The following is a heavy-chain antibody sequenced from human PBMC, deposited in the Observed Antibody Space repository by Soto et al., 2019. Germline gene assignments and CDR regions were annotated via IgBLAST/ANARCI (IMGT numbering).Heavy chain of an antibody. CDR1: GFTFSSYW. Sequence: PGGSLRLSCAASGFTFSSYWMIWVRQAPGKGLEWVANIKEDGSEKHYVDFVKGRFTISRDNAKNSLYLQMNSLGAEDTAVYYCARDSVDSAMAAFYYYGMDVWGQGTSVTVSS. V-gene: IGHV3-7*01. CDR3: ARDSVDSAMAAFYYYGMDV. CDR2: IKEDGSEK. J-gene: IGHJ6*02. D-gene: IGHD5-18*01.